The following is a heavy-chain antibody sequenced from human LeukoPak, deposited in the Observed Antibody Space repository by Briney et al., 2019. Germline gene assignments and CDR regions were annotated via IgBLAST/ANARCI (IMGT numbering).Heavy chain of an antibody. V-gene: IGHV3-66*01. CDR1: GFTVNSNF. CDR2: IYSGGST. CDR3: ARDHIAAAGTPQH. J-gene: IGHJ1*01. Sequence: GGSLRLSCAASGFTVNSNFMTWVRQAPGKGLEWVSVIYSGGSTYYADSVKGRFTISRDNSKNTLYLQMNSLRAEDTAVYYCARDHIAAAGTPQHWGQGTLVTVSS. D-gene: IGHD6-13*01.